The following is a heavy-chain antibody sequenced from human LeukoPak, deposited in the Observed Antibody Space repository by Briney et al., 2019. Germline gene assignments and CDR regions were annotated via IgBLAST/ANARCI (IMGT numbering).Heavy chain of an antibody. CDR1: GFTFSSYA. J-gene: IGHJ4*02. V-gene: IGHV3-23*01. D-gene: IGHD6-19*01. CDR3: AKSTSGWYGQGNY. CDR2: ISGSGGST. Sequence: GGSLRLSCAASGFTFSSYAMSWVRQAPGKGLEWVSAISGSGGSTYYADSVKGRFTISRDNSKNTLYLQMNSLRAEDMAVYYCAKSTSGWYGQGNYWGQGTLVTVSS.